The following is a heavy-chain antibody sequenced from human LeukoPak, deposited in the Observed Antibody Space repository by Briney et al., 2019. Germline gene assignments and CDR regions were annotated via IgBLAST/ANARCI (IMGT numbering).Heavy chain of an antibody. CDR2: IWYDGSNK. V-gene: IGHV3-33*01. CDR3: ARVGINDFWSGSPDY. D-gene: IGHD3-3*01. Sequence: PGGSLRLSCAASGFTFSSYGMHWVRQAPGKGLEWVAVIWYDGSNKYYADSVKGRFTISRDNSKNTLYLQMNSLRAEDTAVYYCARVGINDFWSGSPDYWGQGTLAIVSS. J-gene: IGHJ4*02. CDR1: GFTFSSYG.